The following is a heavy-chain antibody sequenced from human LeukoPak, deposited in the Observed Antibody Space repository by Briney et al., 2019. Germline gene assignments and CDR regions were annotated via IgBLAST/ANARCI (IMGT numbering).Heavy chain of an antibody. CDR3: TRGEGYYDRSGYADI. D-gene: IGHD3-22*01. CDR1: GFTFTDFY. V-gene: IGHV3-11*01. J-gene: IGHJ4*02. CDR2: ISNNAITI. Sequence: PGGSLRLSCAASGFTFTDFYMSWLRQAPGKGLELVSYISNNAITIYYADSVKGRFTISRDNAKNSLYLQMTSLRAEDTAVYYCTRGEGYYDRSGYADIWGQGTRVTVSP.